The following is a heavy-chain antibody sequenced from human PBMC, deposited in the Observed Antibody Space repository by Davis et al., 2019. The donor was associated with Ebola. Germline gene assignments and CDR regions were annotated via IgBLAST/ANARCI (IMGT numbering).Heavy chain of an antibody. V-gene: IGHV3-20*04. CDR3: AREGFGVVIQGYWYFDL. CDR2: INWNGGST. D-gene: IGHD3-3*01. Sequence: GESLKISCAASGFTFDDYGMSWVRQAPGKGLEWVSGINWNGGSTGYADSVKGRFTISRDNAKNSLYLQMNSLRAEDTAVYYCAREGFGVVIQGYWYFDLWGRGTLVTVSS. J-gene: IGHJ2*01. CDR1: GFTFDDYG.